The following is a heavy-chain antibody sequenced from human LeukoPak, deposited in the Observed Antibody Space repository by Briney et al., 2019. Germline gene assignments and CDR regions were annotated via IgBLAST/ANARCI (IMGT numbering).Heavy chain of an antibody. CDR3: ARGHRSGYSSGRPSVLGVMYYFDY. CDR2: INHSGST. D-gene: IGHD6-19*01. J-gene: IGHJ4*02. Sequence: LKPSETLSLTCAVYGGSFSGYYWSWIRQPPGKGLEWIGEINHSGSTNYNPSLKSRVTISVDTSKNQFSLKLSSVTAADTAVYYCARGHRSGYSSGRPSVLGVMYYFDYWGQGTLVTVSS. CDR1: GGSFSGYY. V-gene: IGHV4-34*01.